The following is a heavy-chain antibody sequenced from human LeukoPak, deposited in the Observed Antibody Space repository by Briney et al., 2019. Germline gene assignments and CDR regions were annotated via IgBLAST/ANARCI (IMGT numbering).Heavy chain of an antibody. Sequence: ASVKVSCKASGYTFTSYGISWVRQAPGQGLEWMGWISAYNGNTNYAQKLQGRVTMTTDTSASTAYMELRSLRSDDTAVYYCARAEIAVAEPYGMDVWGQGTTVTVSS. J-gene: IGHJ6*02. CDR2: ISAYNGNT. CDR3: ARAEIAVAEPYGMDV. D-gene: IGHD6-19*01. CDR1: GYTFTSYG. V-gene: IGHV1-18*01.